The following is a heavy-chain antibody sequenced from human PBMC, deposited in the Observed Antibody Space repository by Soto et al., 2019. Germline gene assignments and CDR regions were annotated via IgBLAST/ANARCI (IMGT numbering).Heavy chain of an antibody. J-gene: IGHJ4*02. D-gene: IGHD3-22*01. CDR3: AREIWESYYYDSSGSKPLDY. CDR2: IIPIFGTA. V-gene: IGHV1-69*13. CDR1: GGTFSSYA. Sequence: SVKVSCKASGGTFSSYAISCVRQAPGQGLEWMGGIIPIFGTANYAQKFQGRVTITADESTSTAYMELSSLRSEDTAVYYCAREIWESYYYDSSGSKPLDYWGQGTLVTVS.